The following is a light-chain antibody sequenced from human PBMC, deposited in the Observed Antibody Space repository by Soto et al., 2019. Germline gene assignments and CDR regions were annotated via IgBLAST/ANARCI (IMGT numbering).Light chain of an antibody. CDR1: LSLVYSDGSTY. CDR2: KVS. J-gene: IGKJ5*01. CDR3: MQGTHWRPIT. V-gene: IGKV2-30*01. Sequence: DVVLTQSPLSLPVTLGQPASISCRSSLSLVYSDGSTYLNWFQQRPGQSPRRLIYKVSNRDSGVPERFSGSGAGTDFTLGISRVGAEDVGVSYCMQGTHWRPITFGQVTRLEIK.